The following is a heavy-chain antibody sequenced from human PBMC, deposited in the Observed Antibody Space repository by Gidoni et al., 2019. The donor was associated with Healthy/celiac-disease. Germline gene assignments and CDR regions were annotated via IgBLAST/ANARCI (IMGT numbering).Heavy chain of an antibody. CDR3: ARREQQLIPGDNWFDP. CDR1: GGSISRSY. J-gene: IGHJ5*02. D-gene: IGHD6-13*01. V-gene: IGHV4-59*08. Sequence: QVQLQESGPGLVKPSETLSLTCTVSGGSISRSYWSWIRHPPGQGLEWIGYIYYSGSTNYDPSLKSRVTISVDTSKNQFSLKLSSVTAADTAVYYCARREQQLIPGDNWFDPWGQGTLVTVSS. CDR2: IYYSGST.